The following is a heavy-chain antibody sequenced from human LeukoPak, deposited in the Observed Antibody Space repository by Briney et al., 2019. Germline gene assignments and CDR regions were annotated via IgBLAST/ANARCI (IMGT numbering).Heavy chain of an antibody. V-gene: IGHV3-66*01. CDR2: IFSGSST. J-gene: IGHJ4*02. CDR1: GFTVSSNF. D-gene: IGHD1-26*01. Sequence: GGSLRLSCAASGFTVSSNFMTWVRQAPGKGLEWVSVIFSGSSTYYADSVKGRFTISRDISKNTVYLQMDSLRADDTAVYYCVRGNTIATTYSFDYWGQGTLVTVSS. CDR3: VRGNTIATTYSFDY.